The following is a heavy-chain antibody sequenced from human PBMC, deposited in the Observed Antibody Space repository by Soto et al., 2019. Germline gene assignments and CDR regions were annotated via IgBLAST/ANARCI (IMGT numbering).Heavy chain of an antibody. CDR3: ARVSDWHLGGMDV. V-gene: IGHV1-69*02. Sequence: QVQLVQSGAAVKKPGSSVKVSCKASGGTFSSYTISWVRQAPGQGLEWMGRIIPILGIANYAQKFQGRVTITADKSTSTAYMELSSLRSEDTAVYYCARVSDWHLGGMDVWGQGTTVTVSS. J-gene: IGHJ6*02. D-gene: IGHD3-9*01. CDR2: IIPILGIA. CDR1: GGTFSSYT.